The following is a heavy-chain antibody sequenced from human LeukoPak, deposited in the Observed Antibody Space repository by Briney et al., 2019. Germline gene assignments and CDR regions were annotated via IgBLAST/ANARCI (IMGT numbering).Heavy chain of an antibody. CDR2: ISWNSGSI. V-gene: IGHV3-9*01. J-gene: IGHJ6*03. D-gene: IGHD3-10*01. Sequence: GRSLRLSCAASGFTFDDYAMHWVRQAPGKGLEWVSGISWNSGSIGYADSVKGRFTISRDNAKNSLYLQMNSLRAEDTAVYYCAREPTPFGSGSYPPTGGGYYYMDVWGKGTTVTISS. CDR3: AREPTPFGSGSYPPTGGGYYYMDV. CDR1: GFTFDDYA.